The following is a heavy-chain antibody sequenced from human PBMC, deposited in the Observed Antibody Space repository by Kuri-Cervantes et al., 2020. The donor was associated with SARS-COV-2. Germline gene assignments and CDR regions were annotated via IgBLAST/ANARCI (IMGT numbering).Heavy chain of an antibody. D-gene: IGHD2-21*01. CDR1: GFTFSSYG. CDR3: AKGRVGVHDF. CDR2: ISYDGKNK. V-gene: IGHV3-30*18. J-gene: IGHJ4*02. Sequence: GGSLRLSCAASGFTFSSYGMHWVRQAPGKGLEWVAFISYDGKNKKCIASGKGRFTISRDNSQNTLYLQMKSLTSEDTAIYYCAKGRVGVHDFWGQGTLVTVSS.